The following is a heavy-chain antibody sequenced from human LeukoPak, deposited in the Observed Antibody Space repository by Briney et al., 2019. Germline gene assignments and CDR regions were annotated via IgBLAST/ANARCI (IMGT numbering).Heavy chain of an antibody. CDR1: GFTVSSNY. CDR2: IYSGGST. D-gene: IGHD4-17*01. J-gene: IGHJ4*02. CDR3: ARAYGDYVSYFDY. Sequence: PGGSLRLSCAASGFTVSSNYMSWVRQAPGKGLEWVSVIYSGGSTYYTDSVKGRFTISRDNSKNTLYLQMNSLRAEDTAVYYCARAYGDYVSYFDYWGQGTLVTVSS. V-gene: IGHV3-53*01.